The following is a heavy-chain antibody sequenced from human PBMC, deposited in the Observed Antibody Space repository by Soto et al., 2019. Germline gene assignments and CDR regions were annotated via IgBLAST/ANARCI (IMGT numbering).Heavy chain of an antibody. CDR3: ARTPGVRGVIITSYYYYGMDV. CDR1: VGSFSRSY. CDR2: VNHSGST. Sequence: PSETLSLTCAVYVGSFSRSYWRWIRQPPGKRREWSGEVNHSGSTNYHPSRKSRVTISVDTSKNQFSLKRSSVTAADTAVYYCARTPGVRGVIITSYYYYGMDVWGQGTTVTVSS. J-gene: IGHJ6*02. D-gene: IGHD3-10*01. V-gene: IGHV4-34*01.